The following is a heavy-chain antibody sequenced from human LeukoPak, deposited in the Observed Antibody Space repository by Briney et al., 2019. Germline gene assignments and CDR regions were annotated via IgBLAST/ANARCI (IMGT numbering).Heavy chain of an antibody. D-gene: IGHD3-9*01. CDR2: INHSGST. Sequence: SETLSLTCAVYGGSFSGYYWSWIRQPPGKGLEWIGEINHSGSTNYNPSLKSRVTISVGTSKNQFSLKLSSVTAADTAVYYCARVHDKAYWGQGTLVTVSS. J-gene: IGHJ4*02. CDR1: GGSFSGYY. CDR3: ARVHDKAY. V-gene: IGHV4-34*01.